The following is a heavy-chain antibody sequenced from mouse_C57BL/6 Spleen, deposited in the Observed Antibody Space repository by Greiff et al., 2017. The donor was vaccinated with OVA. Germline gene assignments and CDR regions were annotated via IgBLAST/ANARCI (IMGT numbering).Heavy chain of an antibody. CDR1: GYTFTDYN. J-gene: IGHJ3*01. Sequence: EVQLQQSGPELVKPGASVKIPCKASGYTFTDYNMDWVKQSPGKSLEWIGDINPNNGGTIYNQKFKGKATLTVDKSSSTAYMELRSLTSEDTAVYYCAGTQGVVATRAAWFAYWGQGTLVTVSA. D-gene: IGHD1-1*01. CDR2: INPNNGGT. V-gene: IGHV1-18*01. CDR3: AGTQGVVATRAAWFAY.